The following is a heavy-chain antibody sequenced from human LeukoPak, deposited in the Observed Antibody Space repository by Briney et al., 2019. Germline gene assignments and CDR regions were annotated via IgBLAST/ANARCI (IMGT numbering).Heavy chain of an antibody. CDR1: GFTFSSYW. CDR2: IKQDGSEK. Sequence: GGSLRLSCAGSGFTFSSYWMSWVRQAPGKGLEWVANIKQDGSEKYYVDSVKGRFTISRDNAKNSLYLQMNSLRAEDTAVYYCARNSKKRYCSSTSCYDLRWFDPWGQGTLVTVSS. D-gene: IGHD2-2*01. CDR3: ARNSKKRYCSSTSCYDLRWFDP. J-gene: IGHJ5*02. V-gene: IGHV3-7*01.